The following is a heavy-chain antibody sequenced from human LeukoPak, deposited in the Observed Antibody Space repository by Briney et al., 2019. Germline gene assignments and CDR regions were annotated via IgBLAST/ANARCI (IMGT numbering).Heavy chain of an antibody. Sequence: SVKVSCKASGGTFSSYAISWVRQAPGQGLEWMGGIIPIFGTANYAQKFQGRVTITADESTSTAYMELSSLRSEDTAVYYCARVSRSSSHPGIFDYWGQGTLVTVSS. D-gene: IGHD6-13*01. V-gene: IGHV1-69*13. CDR3: ARVSRSSSHPGIFDY. CDR1: GGTFSSYA. CDR2: IIPIFGTA. J-gene: IGHJ4*02.